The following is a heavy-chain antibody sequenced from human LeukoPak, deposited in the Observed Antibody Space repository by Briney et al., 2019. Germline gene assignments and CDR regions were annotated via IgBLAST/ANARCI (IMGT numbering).Heavy chain of an antibody. CDR3: ARADTATRNTY. J-gene: IGHJ4*02. D-gene: IGHD5-18*01. Sequence: SETLPLTCAVYGGSFSGYYWSWIRQPPGKGLEWIGEINHSGSTNYNPSLKSRVTISVDTSKNQFSLKLSSVTAADTAVYYCARADTATRNTYWGQGTLVTVSS. CDR1: GGSFSGYY. CDR2: INHSGST. V-gene: IGHV4-34*01.